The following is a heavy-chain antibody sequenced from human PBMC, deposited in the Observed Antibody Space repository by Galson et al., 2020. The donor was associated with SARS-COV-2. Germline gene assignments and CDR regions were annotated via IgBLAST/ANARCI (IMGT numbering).Heavy chain of an antibody. CDR3: AREPVVVVAANWFDP. CDR1: GYTFTGYS. D-gene: IGHD2-15*01. CDR2: INPNSGGT. J-gene: IGHJ5*02. V-gene: IGHV1-2*02. Sequence: ASVTVSCKASGYTFTGYSMHWVRQAPGQGLEWMGWINPNSGGTNYAQKFQGRVTMTRDTSISTAYMELSRLRSDDTAVYYCAREPVVVVAANWFDPWGQGTLVTVSS.